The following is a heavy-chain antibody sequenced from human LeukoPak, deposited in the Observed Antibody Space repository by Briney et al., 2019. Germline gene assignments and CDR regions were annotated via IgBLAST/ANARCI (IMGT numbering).Heavy chain of an antibody. Sequence: GGSLRLSCAVSGFTFSNVWMSWVRQAPGKGLEWVATIKQGGSENYYVDSVKGRFAISRDDANNSLYLQMNGLRVEDTALYYCVRGPHYGAYTDYFDYWGQGTLVTVSS. CDR1: GFTFSNVW. V-gene: IGHV3-7*01. J-gene: IGHJ4*02. CDR2: IKQGGSEN. CDR3: VRGPHYGAYTDYFDY. D-gene: IGHD4-17*01.